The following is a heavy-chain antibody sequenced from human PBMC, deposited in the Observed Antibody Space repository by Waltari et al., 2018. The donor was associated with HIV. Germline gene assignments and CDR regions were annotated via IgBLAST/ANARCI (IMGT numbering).Heavy chain of an antibody. CDR2: IYYSGGN. Sequence: QVQLQESGPGLVKPSETLSLTCTVSGGSISSYYWSWIRQPPGKGLEWIGYIYYSGGNNDNPSLYGRVTISVDTSKNQFSPKLSSLTAADTAVYDCARDRGLRPSNWYGPSGQGTLVTVAS. D-gene: IGHD3-10*01. V-gene: IGHV4-59*01. J-gene: IGHJ5*02. CDR1: GGSISSYY. CDR3: ARDRGLRPSNWYGP.